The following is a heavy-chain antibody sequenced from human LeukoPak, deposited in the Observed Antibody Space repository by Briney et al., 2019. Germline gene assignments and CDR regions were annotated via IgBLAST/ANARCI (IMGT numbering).Heavy chain of an antibody. Sequence: ASVKVSCKASGYIFTSYAIHWVRQAPGQRLQWMGWINAGTDKTKYSQKFQGRVTIARDTSASTVYMELSSLISEDTAVYYCARAPPWELLGWAPFDYWGQGTLVTVSS. CDR2: INAGTDKT. CDR3: ARAPPWELLGWAPFDY. CDR1: GYIFTSYA. V-gene: IGHV1-3*01. J-gene: IGHJ4*02. D-gene: IGHD1-26*01.